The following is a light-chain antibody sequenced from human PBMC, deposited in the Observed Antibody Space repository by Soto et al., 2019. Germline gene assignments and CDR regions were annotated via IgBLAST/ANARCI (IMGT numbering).Light chain of an antibody. CDR2: GAS. J-gene: IGKJ1*01. CDR3: QQYNNWPWT. CDR1: KSVSRN. V-gene: IGKV3-15*01. Sequence: EIVMTQSPATLSLSPGERATLSCRASKSVSRNLAWYQQKPGQAPRLLIYGASTRATGIPARFSGSGSGTEFTLTSSSLHSEDFAVYYCQQYNNWPWTFGQGTKVEIK.